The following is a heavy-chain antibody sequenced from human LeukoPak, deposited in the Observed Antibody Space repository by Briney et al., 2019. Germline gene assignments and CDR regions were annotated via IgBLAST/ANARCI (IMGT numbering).Heavy chain of an antibody. CDR2: INSDGSTT. CDR3: ASKRYSSGWYEV. J-gene: IGHJ4*02. V-gene: IGHV3-74*01. D-gene: IGHD6-19*01. Sequence: PGGSLRLSCAASGFTFSSYWMHWVRHVPGKGLVWVSRINSDGSTTNYADSVKGRFTISRDNAKNTLYLHMNSLTAEDTAVYYCASKRYSSGWYEVWGQGTLVTVSS. CDR1: GFTFSSYW.